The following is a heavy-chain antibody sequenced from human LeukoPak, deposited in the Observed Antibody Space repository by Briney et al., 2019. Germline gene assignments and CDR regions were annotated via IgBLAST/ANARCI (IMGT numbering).Heavy chain of an antibody. CDR3: ARGLGAPDY. D-gene: IGHD1-26*01. CDR2: ITGTTATGDPP. CDR1: GFTFSNNA. J-gene: IGHJ4*02. Sequence: GGSLRLSCAASGFTFSNNAMTWVRQAPGKGLECVSAITGTTATGDPPYYADSVKGRFTISRDNAKKSLYLQMNSLRTEDTAVYYCARGLGAPDYWGQGALVTVSS. V-gene: IGHV3-23*01.